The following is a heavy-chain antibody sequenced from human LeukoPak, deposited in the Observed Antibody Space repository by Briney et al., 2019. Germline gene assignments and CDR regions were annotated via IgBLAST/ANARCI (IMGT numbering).Heavy chain of an antibody. Sequence: GGSLRLSCVVSGLAFSNYWMSWVRQAPGKGLEWVANIKEDGSERYYVDSVKGRFTISRDNAKNSLYLQMNSLGAEDTSVYYCVSGGSYHFHWGQGTLVTVSS. CDR1: GLAFSNYW. V-gene: IGHV3-7*01. CDR2: IKEDGSER. CDR3: VSGGSYHFH. D-gene: IGHD3-16*02. J-gene: IGHJ4*02.